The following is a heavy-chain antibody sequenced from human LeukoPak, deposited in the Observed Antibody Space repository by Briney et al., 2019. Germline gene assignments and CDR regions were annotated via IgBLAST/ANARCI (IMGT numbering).Heavy chain of an antibody. D-gene: IGHD6-13*01. Sequence: GGSLRLSCAASGFTFSSYGMHWVRQAPGKGLEWVAFIRYDGSNKYYADSVKGRFTISRDNSKNTLYLQMNSLRAEDTAVYYCAKDPIAAAGTLDYWGQGTPVTVSS. CDR3: AKDPIAAAGTLDY. J-gene: IGHJ4*02. V-gene: IGHV3-30*02. CDR2: IRYDGSNK. CDR1: GFTFSSYG.